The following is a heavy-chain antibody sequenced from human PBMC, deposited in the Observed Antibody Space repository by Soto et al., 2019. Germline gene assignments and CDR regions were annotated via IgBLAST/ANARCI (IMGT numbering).Heavy chain of an antibody. J-gene: IGHJ4*02. CDR1: GYACSFG. CDR2: ISASDGST. D-gene: IGHD3-10*01. CDR3: ATYYFGSGTHYRSDN. V-gene: IGHV1-18*01. Sequence: ASVKVSCKASGYACSFGFSWVRQSPVQGLEWMGWISASDGSTNSSSKFRGRISMTTDTSTHTAYLDLLSLTSDDTAMYFCATYYFGSGTHYRSDNSGQGAGVTVSS.